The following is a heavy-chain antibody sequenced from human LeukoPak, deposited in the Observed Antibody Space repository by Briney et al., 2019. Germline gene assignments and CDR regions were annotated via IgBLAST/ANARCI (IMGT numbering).Heavy chain of an antibody. D-gene: IGHD3-10*01. CDR3: ACLLLWFGETFDY. Sequence: GGSLRLSCAASGFTFSSYSMNWVRQAPGKGLEWVSYISSSSSTIYYADSVKGRFTISRDNAKNSLYLQMNSLRAEDTAAYYCACLLLWFGETFDYWGQGTLVTVSS. J-gene: IGHJ4*02. CDR2: ISSSSSTI. V-gene: IGHV3-48*01. CDR1: GFTFSSYS.